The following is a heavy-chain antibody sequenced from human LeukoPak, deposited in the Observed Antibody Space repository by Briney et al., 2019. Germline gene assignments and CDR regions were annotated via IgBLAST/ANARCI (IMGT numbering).Heavy chain of an antibody. Sequence: SETLSLTCAVYGGSFSGYYCTWIRQPPGKGLEWIGEINHNGGTNYNPSLKSRVTISVGTSRNQFSLKLSSVTAADTAVYYCARGGIADRLSRWGRGTLVTVSS. J-gene: IGHJ4*02. CDR2: INHNGGT. V-gene: IGHV4-34*01. CDR1: GGSFSGYY. CDR3: ARGGIADRLSR. D-gene: IGHD6-6*01.